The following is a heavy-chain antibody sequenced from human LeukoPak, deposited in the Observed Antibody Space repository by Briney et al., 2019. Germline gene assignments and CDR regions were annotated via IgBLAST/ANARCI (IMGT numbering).Heavy chain of an antibody. V-gene: IGHV1-46*01. CDR2: INPSGGST. CDR1: GYTFTSYY. CDR3: ARLGATTQADY. Sequence: ASVKVSCKASGYTFTSYYMHWVRQAPGQGLEWMGIINPSGGSTSYAQKFQGRVTMTRDTSTSTVYMELSSLRSEDTVVYYCARLGATTQADYWGQGTLDTVSS. J-gene: IGHJ4*02. D-gene: IGHD1-26*01.